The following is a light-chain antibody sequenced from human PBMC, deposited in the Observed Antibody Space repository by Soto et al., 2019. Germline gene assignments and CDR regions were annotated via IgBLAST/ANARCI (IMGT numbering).Light chain of an antibody. CDR3: QQYGTSPT. CDR1: QSLITRY. Sequence: EIALTQSPGTLSLFPGERATLSCRASQSLITRYLAWYQQKPGQAPRLLIYGASSRATGIPDRFSGSGSGTDFTLTISRLEPEDFAVYSCQQYGTSPTFGQGTRLEIK. CDR2: GAS. V-gene: IGKV3-20*01. J-gene: IGKJ5*01.